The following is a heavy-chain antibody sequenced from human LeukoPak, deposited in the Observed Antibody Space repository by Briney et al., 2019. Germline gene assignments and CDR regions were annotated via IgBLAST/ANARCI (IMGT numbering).Heavy chain of an antibody. Sequence: PGGSLRLSCAASGCTFSGYSMNWVRQAPGKGLEWVSSISSSSSYIYYADSVKGRFTISRDNAKNSLYLQMNSLRAEDTAVYYCAKDRQSGLNWNYVPFDYWGQGTLVTVSS. J-gene: IGHJ4*02. CDR2: ISSSSSYI. CDR3: AKDRQSGLNWNYVPFDY. D-gene: IGHD1-7*01. CDR1: GCTFSGYS. V-gene: IGHV3-21*04.